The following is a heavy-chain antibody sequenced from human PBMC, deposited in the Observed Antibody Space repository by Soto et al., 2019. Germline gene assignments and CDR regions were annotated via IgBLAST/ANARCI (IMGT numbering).Heavy chain of an antibody. CDR1: GGSFSGYY. J-gene: IGHJ4*02. CDR3: ASVSGDFGVVPSIPYYFDY. V-gene: IGHV4-34*01. Sequence: SETLSLTCAVYGGSFSGYYWSWIRQPPGKGLEWIGEINHSGSTNYNPSLKSRVTISVDTSKNQFSLKLSSVTAADTAVYYCASVSGDFGVVPSIPYYFDYWGQGTLVTVSS. D-gene: IGHD3-3*01. CDR2: INHSGST.